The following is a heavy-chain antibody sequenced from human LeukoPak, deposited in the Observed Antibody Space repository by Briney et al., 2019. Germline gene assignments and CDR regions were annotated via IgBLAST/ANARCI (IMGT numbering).Heavy chain of an antibody. CDR1: GFTFDDYG. V-gene: IGHV3-20*04. CDR3: ARESRGYCTNGVCYTSEPLDY. D-gene: IGHD2-8*01. J-gene: IGHJ4*02. Sequence: PGGSLRLSCAASGFTFDDYGMSWVRQAPGKGLEWVSGINWNGGSTGYADSVKGRFTISRDNAKNSLYLQMNSLRAEDTALYYCARESRGYCTNGVCYTSEPLDYWGQGTLVTVSS. CDR2: INWNGGST.